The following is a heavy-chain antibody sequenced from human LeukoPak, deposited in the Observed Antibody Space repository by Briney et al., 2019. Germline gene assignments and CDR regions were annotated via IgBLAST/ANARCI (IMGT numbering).Heavy chain of an antibody. V-gene: IGHV3-74*01. Sequence: GGSLRLSCAASGFTFSSYWMHWVRQAPGKGLVWVSRINSDGSSTSYADSVKGRFTISRDNAKNTLYLQMNSLRAEDTAVYYCAKVGSAAGGFDYWGQGTLVTVSS. CDR3: AKVGSAAGGFDY. CDR1: GFTFSSYW. J-gene: IGHJ4*02. CDR2: INSDGSST. D-gene: IGHD6-13*01.